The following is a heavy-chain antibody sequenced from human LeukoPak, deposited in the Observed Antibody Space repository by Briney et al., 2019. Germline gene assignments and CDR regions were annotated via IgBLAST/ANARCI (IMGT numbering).Heavy chain of an antibody. CDR1: GFTFSSYS. V-gene: IGHV3-48*01. CDR2: ISRSSSSI. Sequence: GGSLRLSCAAAGFTFSSYSMNWVRQAPGKGLEWLSYISRSSSSILYADSVKGRFTISRDNSKNTLYLQMNSLRAEDTAVYYCAKALRVSSSWYSIGCWGQGTLVTVSS. CDR3: AKALRVSSSWYSIGC. D-gene: IGHD6-13*01. J-gene: IGHJ4*02.